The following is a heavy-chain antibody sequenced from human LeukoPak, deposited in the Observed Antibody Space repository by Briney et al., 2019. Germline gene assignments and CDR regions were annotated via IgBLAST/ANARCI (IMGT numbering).Heavy chain of an antibody. CDR3: ARDTSYDFWSDPTELFDT. J-gene: IGHJ3*02. Sequence: ASVKVSCKASGYTFTTYGISWMRQAPGQGLEWVGWVSGHNGNRNYAQKVQGRVTMTTDTSTRTAYMELRSLRSDDTAVYYCARDTSYDFWSDPTELFDTWGQGTMVTVSS. V-gene: IGHV1-18*01. D-gene: IGHD3-3*01. CDR2: VSGHNGNR. CDR1: GYTFTTYG.